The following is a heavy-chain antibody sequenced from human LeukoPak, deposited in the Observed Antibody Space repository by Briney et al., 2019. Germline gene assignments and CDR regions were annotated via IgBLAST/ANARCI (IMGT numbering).Heavy chain of an antibody. Sequence: GGSLRLSCAASGFTFSSYAMSWVRHAPGKGLEWASAISGGSADYAHSVKGRFSISIDKSKNTLYLQMNSPRAEDTAVYYCAKDRSSRYDFWSGSFSHYYYYYMDVWGKGTTVTVSS. CDR3: AKDRSSRYDFWSGSFSHYYYYYMDV. CDR2: ISGGSA. D-gene: IGHD3-3*01. CDR1: GFTFSSYA. J-gene: IGHJ6*03. V-gene: IGHV3-23*01.